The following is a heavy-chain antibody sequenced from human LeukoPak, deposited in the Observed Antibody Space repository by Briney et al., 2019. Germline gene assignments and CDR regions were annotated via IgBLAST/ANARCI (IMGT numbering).Heavy chain of an antibody. CDR3: GRINYNGDY. CDR2: TNEDGSYA. J-gene: IGHJ4*02. D-gene: IGHD3-10*01. CDR1: GFTLSSYW. Sequence: GGSLRLSCAASGFTLSSYWVHWVRQPPGKGLMWLSRTNEDGSYADYADSVKGRFTISRDNAKNTVYLQMNSLRTEDTAVYFCGRINYNGDYWGRRTLVTVSS. V-gene: IGHV3-74*01.